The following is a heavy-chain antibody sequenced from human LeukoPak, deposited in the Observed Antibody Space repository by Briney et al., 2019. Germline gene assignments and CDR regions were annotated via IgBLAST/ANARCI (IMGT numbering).Heavy chain of an antibody. J-gene: IGHJ5*02. V-gene: IGHV1-8*01. D-gene: IGHD3-10*01. CDR2: MNPNSGNT. CDR1: GYTFTSYD. Sequence: ASVKVSCNASGYTFTSYDINWVRQATGQGLEWMGWMNPNSGNTGYAQKFQGRVTMTRNTSISTAYMELSSLRSEDTAVYYCAKDAVIWFGEFDNWFDAWGQGTLVTVSS. CDR3: AKDAVIWFGEFDNWFDA.